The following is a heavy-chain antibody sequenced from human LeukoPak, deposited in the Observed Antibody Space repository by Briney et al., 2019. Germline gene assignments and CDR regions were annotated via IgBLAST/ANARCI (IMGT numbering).Heavy chain of an antibody. Sequence: SETLSLTCTVSGGSISSSSYYWGWIRQPPGKGLEWIGSIYYSGSTYYNPSLKSRVTISVDSSKNQFSLKLSSVTAADTAVYYCARFCRVGATFDAFDIWGQGTMVTVSS. CDR3: ARFCRVGATFDAFDI. V-gene: IGHV4-39*01. CDR2: IYYSGST. D-gene: IGHD1-26*01. J-gene: IGHJ3*02. CDR1: GGSISSSSYY.